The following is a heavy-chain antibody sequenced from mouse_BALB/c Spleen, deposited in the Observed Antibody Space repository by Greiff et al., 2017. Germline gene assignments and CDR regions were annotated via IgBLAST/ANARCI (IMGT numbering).Heavy chain of an antibody. CDR2: IDPANGNT. D-gene: IGHD2-3*01. Sequence: VQLQQSGAELVKPGASVKLSCTASGFNITDTYMHWVKQRPEQGLEWIGRIDPANGNTKYDPKFQGKATITADTSSNTAYLQLSSLTSEDTAVYCCATVTTEDWFAYWGQGTLVTVSA. V-gene: IGHV14-3*02. CDR1: GFNITDTY. CDR3: ATVTTEDWFAY. J-gene: IGHJ3*01.